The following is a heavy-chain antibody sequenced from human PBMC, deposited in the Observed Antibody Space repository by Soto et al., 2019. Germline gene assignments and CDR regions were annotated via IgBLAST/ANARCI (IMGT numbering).Heavy chain of an antibody. CDR3: AKGRMIVVVTDDAFDI. D-gene: IGHD3-22*01. CDR1: GFTFSSYG. J-gene: IGHJ3*02. V-gene: IGHV3-30*18. CDR2: ISYDGSNK. Sequence: QVQLVASGGGVVQPGRSLRLSCAASGFTFSSYGMHWVRQAPGKGLEWVAVISYDGSNKYYADSVKGRFTISRDNSKNTLYLQMNSLRAEDTAVYYCAKGRMIVVVTDDAFDIWGQGTMVTVSS.